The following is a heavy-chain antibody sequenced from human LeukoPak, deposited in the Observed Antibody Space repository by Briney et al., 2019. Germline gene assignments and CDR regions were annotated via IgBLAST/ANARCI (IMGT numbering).Heavy chain of an antibody. V-gene: IGHV3-66*01. J-gene: IGHJ3*02. Sequence: GGSLRLSCAASGFTVSSNYMSWVRQAPGKGLEWVSIIYSVGSAYYADSVKARFTTSRDISKNTLYLQMNSLRPEDTAVYYCAREADLAFDIWGQGTLVTVSS. D-gene: IGHD2-15*01. CDR3: AREADLAFDI. CDR1: GFTVSSNY. CDR2: IYSVGSA.